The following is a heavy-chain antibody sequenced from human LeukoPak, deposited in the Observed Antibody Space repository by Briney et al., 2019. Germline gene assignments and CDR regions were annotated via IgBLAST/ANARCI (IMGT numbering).Heavy chain of an antibody. CDR2: MSSSSSYI. J-gene: IGHJ4*02. CDR3: ARVHDYGGNSAGY. Sequence: GGSLRLSCAASGFTLSSQSMNWVRQAPGKGLEWVSSMSSSSSYIYYADSVKGRFTISRDNAKNTLYLQMNSLRAEDTAVYYCARVHDYGGNSAGYWGQGTLVTVSS. D-gene: IGHD4-23*01. V-gene: IGHV3-21*01. CDR1: GFTLSSQS.